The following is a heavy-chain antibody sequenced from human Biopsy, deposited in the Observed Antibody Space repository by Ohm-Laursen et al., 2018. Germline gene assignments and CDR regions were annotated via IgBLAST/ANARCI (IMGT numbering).Heavy chain of an antibody. CDR2: IRPLNGDT. CDR3: ARGEVTFGELIVSLDS. V-gene: IGHV1-18*01. J-gene: IGHJ4*02. D-gene: IGHD3-16*02. CDR1: GYNFISYS. Sequence: ASVKVSCKTSGYNFISYSINWVRQAPGQGLEWMGWIRPLNGDTKYGQKFQDRVTMTTDTSTSTVYMELTSLRSDDTAVYYCARGEVTFGELIVSLDSWGQGTLVTVSS.